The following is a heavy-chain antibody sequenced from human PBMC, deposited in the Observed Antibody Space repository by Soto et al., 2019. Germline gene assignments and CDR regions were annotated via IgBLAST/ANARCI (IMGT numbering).Heavy chain of an antibody. J-gene: IGHJ1*01. CDR2: ISYDGSNK. Sequence: QVQLVESGGGVVQPGRSLRLSCAASGFTFSSYAMHWVRQAPGKGLEWVAVISYDGSNKYYADSVKGRFTISRDNSKNTLYLQMNSLRAEDTAVYYCASSTRDYYDSSGYYHGYFQHWGQGTLFTVSS. D-gene: IGHD3-22*01. CDR3: ASSTRDYYDSSGYYHGYFQH. V-gene: IGHV3-30-3*01. CDR1: GFTFSSYA.